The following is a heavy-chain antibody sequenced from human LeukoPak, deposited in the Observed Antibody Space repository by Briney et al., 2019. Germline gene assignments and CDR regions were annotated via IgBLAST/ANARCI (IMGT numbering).Heavy chain of an antibody. CDR3: ARGYCSSTSCYTYDY. D-gene: IGHD2-2*02. CDR1: GYTFTSYD. J-gene: IGHJ4*02. V-gene: IGHV1-8*03. CDR2: MNPNSGNT. Sequence: ASVKVSCEASGYTFTSYDINWVRQATGQGPEWMGWMNPNSGNTGYAQKFQGRVTITRNTSISTAYMELSSLRSEDTAVYYCARGYCSSTSCYTYDYWGQGALVTVSS.